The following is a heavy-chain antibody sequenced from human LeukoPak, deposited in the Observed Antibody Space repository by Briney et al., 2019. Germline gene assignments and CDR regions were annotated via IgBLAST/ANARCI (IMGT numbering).Heavy chain of an antibody. V-gene: IGHV4-34*01. CDR1: GGSFSGYY. CDR2: IYYSGST. J-gene: IGHJ6*03. Sequence: PSETLSLTFAVYGGSFSGYYWGWIRQPPGKGLEWIGSIYYSGSTYYNPSLKSRVTISVDTSKNQFSLKLSSVTAADTAVYYCARAVDYYYYMDVWGKGTTVTVSS. D-gene: IGHD2-15*01. CDR3: ARAVDYYYYMDV.